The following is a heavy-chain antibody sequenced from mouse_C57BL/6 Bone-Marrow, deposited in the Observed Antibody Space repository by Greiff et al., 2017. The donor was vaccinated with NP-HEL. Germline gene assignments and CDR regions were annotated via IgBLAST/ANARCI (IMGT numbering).Heavy chain of an antibody. CDR3: TRRLLRFAWFAY. V-gene: IGHV1-15*01. Sequence: LVESGAELVRPGASVTLSCKASGYTFTDYEMHWVKQTPVHGLEWIGAIDPETGGPAYTQTFTGKAILTADTSSSTAYMERRSLTSEDSAVYYCTRRLLRFAWFAYWGQGTLVTVSA. D-gene: IGHD1-1*01. CDR1: GYTFTDYE. J-gene: IGHJ3*01. CDR2: IDPETGGP.